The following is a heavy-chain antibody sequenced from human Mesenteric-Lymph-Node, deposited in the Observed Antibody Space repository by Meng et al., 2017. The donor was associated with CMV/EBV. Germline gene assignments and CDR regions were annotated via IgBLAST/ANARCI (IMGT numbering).Heavy chain of an antibody. CDR2: INWNGRRT. V-gene: IGHV3-20*04. CDR1: GFTFSSYA. Sequence: GESLKISCAASGFTFSSYAMSWVRQAPGKGLEWVSGINWNGRRTDYADSLKGRFTVSRDNAKNSLYLQMDSLRAEDTALYYCARVATPGLSLSDYYFDYWGQGALVTVSS. D-gene: IGHD6-13*01. CDR3: ARVATPGLSLSDYYFDY. J-gene: IGHJ4*02.